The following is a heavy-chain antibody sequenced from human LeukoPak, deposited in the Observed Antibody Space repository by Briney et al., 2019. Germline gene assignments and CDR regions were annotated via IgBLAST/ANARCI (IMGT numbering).Heavy chain of an antibody. Sequence: PGGSLRLSCAASGFTFSSYAMSWVRQAPGKGLEWVSAISGSGGSTYYADSVKGRFTISRDNAKNSLYLQMNSLRAEDTAVYYCARDVVQQQLVRPDAFDIWGQGTMVTVSS. CDR2: ISGSGGST. V-gene: IGHV3-23*01. D-gene: IGHD6-13*01. J-gene: IGHJ3*02. CDR1: GFTFSSYA. CDR3: ARDVVQQQLVRPDAFDI.